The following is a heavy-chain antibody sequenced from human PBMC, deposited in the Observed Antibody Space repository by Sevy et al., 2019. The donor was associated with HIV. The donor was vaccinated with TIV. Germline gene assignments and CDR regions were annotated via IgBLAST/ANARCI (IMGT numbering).Heavy chain of an antibody. CDR1: GHTLNRLG. CDR2: FDPEDGET. V-gene: IGHV1-24*01. CDR3: AATKHYYENSGSPFDY. D-gene: IGHD3-22*01. Sequence: GESLKISCKVYGHTLNRLGMHWVRQAPGKGLEWMGSFDPEDGETFQAQKFQGRVTMTDDTSKDTDYMELSSLRSEDTAVYYCAATKHYYENSGSPFDYWGQGTLVTVSS. J-gene: IGHJ4*02.